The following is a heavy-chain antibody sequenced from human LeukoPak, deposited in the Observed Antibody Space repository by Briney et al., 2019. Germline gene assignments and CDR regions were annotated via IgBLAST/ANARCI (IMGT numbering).Heavy chain of an antibody. Sequence: SETLSLTCAVYGGSFSGYYWSWIRQPPGRGLEWIGEINHSGSTNYNPSLKSRVTISVDTSKNQFSLKLISVTAADTAVYYCARGRGYCSSTGCYIKPYSYYGMDVWGQGTTVTVSS. CDR1: GGSFSGYY. V-gene: IGHV4-34*01. CDR2: INHSGST. D-gene: IGHD2-2*02. CDR3: ARGRGYCSSTGCYIKPYSYYGMDV. J-gene: IGHJ6*02.